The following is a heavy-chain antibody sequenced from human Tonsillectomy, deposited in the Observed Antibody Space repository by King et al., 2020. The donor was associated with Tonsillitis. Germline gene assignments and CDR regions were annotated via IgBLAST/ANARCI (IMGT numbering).Heavy chain of an antibody. D-gene: IGHD4-23*01. Sequence: QLQESGPGLVKPSETLSLTCTVSGGSISSYYWSWIRQPPGKGLEWIGYIYYSGSTNYNPSLKSRVTISVDTSNNQFSLKLSSVTAADTAVYYCARELSYGGNSGGGDYWGQGTLVTVSS. J-gene: IGHJ4*02. CDR2: IYYSGST. V-gene: IGHV4-59*01. CDR1: GGSISSYY. CDR3: ARELSYGGNSGGGDY.